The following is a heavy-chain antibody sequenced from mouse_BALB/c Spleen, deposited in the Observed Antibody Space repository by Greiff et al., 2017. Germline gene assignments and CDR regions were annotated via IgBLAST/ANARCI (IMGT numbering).Heavy chain of an antibody. Sequence: EVQLVESGGGLVQPGGSLRLSCATSGFTFTDYYMSWVRQPPGKALEWLGFIRNKANGYTTEYSASVKGRFTISRDNSQSILYLQMNTLRAEDSATYYCARDPLYDGYYDYWGQGTTLTVSS. CDR1: GFTFTDYY. D-gene: IGHD2-3*01. CDR2: IRNKANGYTT. CDR3: ARDPLYDGYYDY. J-gene: IGHJ2*01. V-gene: IGHV7-3*02.